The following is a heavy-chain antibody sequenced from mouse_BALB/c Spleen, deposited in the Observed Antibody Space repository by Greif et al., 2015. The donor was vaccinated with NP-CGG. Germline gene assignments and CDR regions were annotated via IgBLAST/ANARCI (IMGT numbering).Heavy chain of an antibody. CDR2: ISTYYGDA. V-gene: IGHV1S137*01. Sequence: VQLVESGAELVRPGFSVKISCKGSGYTFTDYAMHWVKQSHAKSLEWIGVISTYYGDASYNQKFKGKATMTVDKSSSTAYMELARLTSGVSAIYYCASHYGSSTEAMDYWGQGTSVTVSS. CDR1: GYTFTDYA. J-gene: IGHJ4*01. D-gene: IGHD1-1*01. CDR3: ASHYGSSTEAMDY.